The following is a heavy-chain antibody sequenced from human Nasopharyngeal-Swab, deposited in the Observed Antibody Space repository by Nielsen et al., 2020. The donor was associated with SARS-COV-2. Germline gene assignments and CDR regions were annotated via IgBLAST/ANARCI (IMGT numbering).Heavy chain of an antibody. CDR3: ARRSRHSGSSCDMDV. Sequence: ASVKVSCKASGYTFNNYYIHWVRQAPGQGLEWMGMINPGSGGTTYAQKFQGRVTMTRDTSTSTVFMDLSSLRSEDTAVYYCARRSRHSGSSCDMDVWGQGTTVTVSS. D-gene: IGHD2-2*01. V-gene: IGHV1-46*02. CDR1: GYTFNNYY. CDR2: INPGSGGT. J-gene: IGHJ6*02.